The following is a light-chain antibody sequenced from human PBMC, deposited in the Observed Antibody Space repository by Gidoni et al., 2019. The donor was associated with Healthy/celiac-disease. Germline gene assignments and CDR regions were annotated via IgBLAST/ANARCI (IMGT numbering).Light chain of an antibody. J-gene: IGKJ3*01. V-gene: IGKV3-20*01. Sequence: EFVLTQSPATLSLSPGERATLSCRASQSVSSSYLAWYQQKPGQAPRLLIYGASSRATGIPDRCSGSGSGTDFTLTISRLEPEDFAVYYCQQYGSSPLFTFGPGTKVDIK. CDR3: QQYGSSPLFT. CDR1: QSVSSSY. CDR2: GAS.